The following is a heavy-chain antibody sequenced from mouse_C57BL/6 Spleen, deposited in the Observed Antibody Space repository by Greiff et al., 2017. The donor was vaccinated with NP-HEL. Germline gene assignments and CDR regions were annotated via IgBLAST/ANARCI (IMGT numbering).Heavy chain of an antibody. D-gene: IGHD2-13*01. CDR2: INPNNGGT. V-gene: IGHV1-22*01. CDR3: GSSDSWFDD. Sequence: VQLQQSGPELVKPGASVKLSCKASGYTFTDYNMHWVKQSPGQSLEWIGYINPNNGGTRYNEKFKGKATLTVNKSSSTAYMELRSLTSEDAAVYYCGSSDSWFDDWGQGTLVTVSA. CDR1: GYTFTDYN. J-gene: IGHJ3*01.